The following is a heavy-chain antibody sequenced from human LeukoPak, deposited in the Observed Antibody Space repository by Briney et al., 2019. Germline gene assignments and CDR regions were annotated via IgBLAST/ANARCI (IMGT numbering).Heavy chain of an antibody. CDR2: ISSSGSTI. V-gene: IGHV3-11*04. D-gene: IGHD3-9*01. J-gene: IGHJ5*02. CDR3: ARGVRYFDWLLPRGWFDP. CDR1: GFTFSDYY. Sequence: PGGSLRLSCAASGFTFSDYYMSWIRQAPGKGLEWVSYISSSGSTIYYADSVKGRFTISRDNAKNSLYQQMNSLRAEDTAVYYCARGVRYFDWLLPRGWFDPWGQGTLVTVSS.